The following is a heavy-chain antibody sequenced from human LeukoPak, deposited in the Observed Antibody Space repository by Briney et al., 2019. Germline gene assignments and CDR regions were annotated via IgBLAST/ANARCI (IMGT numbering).Heavy chain of an antibody. CDR3: AKVLPSTYYYDSSGYKQDLGVDY. J-gene: IGHJ4*02. Sequence: GGSLRLSCAASGFTFSDHYMDWVRQAPGKGLEWVGLTRNKANTYTTEYAASVKGRFTISRDDSKNTAYLQMNSLKTEDTAVYYCAKVLPSTYYYDSSGYKQDLGVDYWGQGTLVTVSS. CDR1: GFTFSDHY. V-gene: IGHV3-72*01. CDR2: TRNKANTYTT. D-gene: IGHD3-22*01.